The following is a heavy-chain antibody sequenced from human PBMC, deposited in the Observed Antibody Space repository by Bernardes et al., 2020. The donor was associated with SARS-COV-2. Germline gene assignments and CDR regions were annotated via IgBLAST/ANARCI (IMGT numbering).Heavy chain of an antibody. CDR2: IRVDGISR. CDR1: GFTFSRQA. CDR3: AKDGGYSYDSINWYFDL. J-gene: IGHJ2*01. Sequence: GGSLRLSCAASGFTFSRQAMYWVRQAPGKGLEWVSGIRVDGISRYYPDSVRGRFTISRDNSKSVLYLQMNSLIVEDTAVYYCAKDGGYSYDSINWYFDLWGSGTLVTVSS. V-gene: IGHV3-23*01. D-gene: IGHD5-12*01.